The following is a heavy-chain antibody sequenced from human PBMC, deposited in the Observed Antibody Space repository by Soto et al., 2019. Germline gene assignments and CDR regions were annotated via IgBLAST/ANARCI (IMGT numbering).Heavy chain of an antibody. J-gene: IGHJ6*02. V-gene: IGHV1-18*01. CDR1: GYTFTSYG. Sequence: QVQLVQSGAEVKKPGASVKGSCKASGYTFTSYGISWVRHAPGQGREWMGWIRAYNGNTNYAQKLQGRVTMTTDTPTSPAYMELRSLGSDGTAAYYCARDLPTKDCWGQGNTVTVS. D-gene: IGHD2-21*02. CDR2: IRAYNGNT. CDR3: ARDLPTKDC.